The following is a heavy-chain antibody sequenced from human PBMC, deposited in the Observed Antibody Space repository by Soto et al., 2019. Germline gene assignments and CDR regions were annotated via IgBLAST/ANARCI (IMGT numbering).Heavy chain of an antibody. Sequence: ASVKVSCKASGYTFTSYAMHWVRQAPGQRLEWMGWINAGNGNTKYSQKFQGRVTITRDTSASTAYMELSSLRSEDTAVYYCGRGLGRYYFDYWGQGTLVTVSS. J-gene: IGHJ4*02. CDR2: INAGNGNT. CDR1: GYTFTSYA. CDR3: GRGLGRYYFDY. D-gene: IGHD1-26*01. V-gene: IGHV1-3*01.